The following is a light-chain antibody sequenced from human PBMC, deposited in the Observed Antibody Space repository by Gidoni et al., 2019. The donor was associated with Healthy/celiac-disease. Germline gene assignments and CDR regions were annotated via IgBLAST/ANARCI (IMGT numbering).Light chain of an antibody. CDR2: GNS. Sequence: QSVLTQPPSVSVAPGPRVTISCTGSSSNIGAGYDVHWYQQLPGTAPKLLSYGNSNRPSGVPDRFSGSKSGTSASLAITGLQAEDEADYYCQSYDSSLSGVVFGGGTKLTVL. V-gene: IGLV1-40*01. J-gene: IGLJ2*01. CDR1: SSNIGAGYD. CDR3: QSYDSSLSGVV.